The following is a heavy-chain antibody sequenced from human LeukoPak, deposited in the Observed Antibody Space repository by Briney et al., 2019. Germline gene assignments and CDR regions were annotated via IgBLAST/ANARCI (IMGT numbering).Heavy chain of an antibody. CDR3: ARPLATAGTWAWYFQH. J-gene: IGHJ1*01. Sequence: GASVKVSCKASGYTFTSYGISWVRQAPGQGLEWMGWVSGYNGDTDYAQNLQGRVTMTADTSTSTAYMELRSLRSDDTAVYYCARPLATAGTWAWYFQHWGQGTLVTVSS. CDR1: GYTFTSYG. V-gene: IGHV1-18*01. CDR2: VSGYNGDT. D-gene: IGHD6-13*01.